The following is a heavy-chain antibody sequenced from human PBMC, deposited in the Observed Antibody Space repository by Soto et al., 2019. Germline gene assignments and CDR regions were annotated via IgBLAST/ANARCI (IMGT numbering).Heavy chain of an antibody. J-gene: IGHJ6*02. CDR2: INQDESKK. CDR3: ARGLRGYYGKDV. V-gene: IGHV3-7*01. Sequence: GGSLRLSCAASGFSLSDYWMSWVRQSPGKGLEWVANINQDESKKYYMDSVTGRFTISRDNAKNTLYLQTNSLRAEDTAVYYCARGLRGYYGKDVWGQGTTVTVSS. D-gene: IGHD4-17*01. CDR1: GFSLSDYW.